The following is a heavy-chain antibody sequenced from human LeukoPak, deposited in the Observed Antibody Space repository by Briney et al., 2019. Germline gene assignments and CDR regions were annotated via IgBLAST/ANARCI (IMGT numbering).Heavy chain of an antibody. CDR3: ARANYYYYYMDV. J-gene: IGHJ6*03. V-gene: IGHV1-8*01. CDR2: MNPNSGNT. Sequence: GASVKVSCKASGYTFTSYDINWVRQATGQGLEWMGWMNPNSGNTGYAQKFQGRVTMTRNTSISTAYTELSSLRSEDTAVYYCARANYYYYYMDVWGKGTTVTISS. CDR1: GYTFTSYD.